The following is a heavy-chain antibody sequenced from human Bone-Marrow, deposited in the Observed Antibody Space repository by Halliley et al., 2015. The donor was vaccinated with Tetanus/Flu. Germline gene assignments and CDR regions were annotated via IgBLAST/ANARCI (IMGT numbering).Heavy chain of an antibody. D-gene: IGHD3-16*01. CDR2: IRSEAYGGTA. V-gene: IGHV3-49*04. Sequence: SLRLSCTGSGFTLGDYAMSWVRQAPGEGLEWIGFIRSEAYGGTAEYAASVKDRFTISRDDSKSIAYLQLTSLKTEDTAVYYCTRPSLPTYYYYGMDVWGPGATVTVSS. CDR1: GFTLGDYA. J-gene: IGHJ6*02. CDR3: TRPSLPTYYYYGMDV.